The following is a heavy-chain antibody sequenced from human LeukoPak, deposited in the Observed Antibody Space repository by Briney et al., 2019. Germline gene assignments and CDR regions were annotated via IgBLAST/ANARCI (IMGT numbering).Heavy chain of an antibody. V-gene: IGHV3-21*04. D-gene: IGHD3-22*01. J-gene: IGHJ6*03. CDR2: ISSTSYYI. CDR3: AKGSGDSTGYYYAYYYYYMDV. Sequence: GGSLRLSCAASGFSFSSYAMNWVRQAPGKGLEWVSSISSTSYYINYADSVKGRFTVSRDNANNSLYLQMNSLRAEDTAVYYCAKGSGDSTGYYYAYYYYYMDVWGKGTTVTVSS. CDR1: GFSFSSYA.